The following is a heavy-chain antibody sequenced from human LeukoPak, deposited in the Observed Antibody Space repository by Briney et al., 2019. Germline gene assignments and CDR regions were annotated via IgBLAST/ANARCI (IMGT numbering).Heavy chain of an antibody. V-gene: IGHV3-21*01. Sequence: PGGSPRLSCAASGFTFNTYTMNWVRQAPGKGLEWVSSITASSTAIYSADSVKGRFTISRDNAKNFLYLQMNSLRAEDTAVYYCARTYYDILTGYNPYFDYWGQGTLVTVSS. CDR1: GFTFNTYT. J-gene: IGHJ4*02. CDR3: ARTYYDILTGYNPYFDY. CDR2: ITASSTAI. D-gene: IGHD3-9*01.